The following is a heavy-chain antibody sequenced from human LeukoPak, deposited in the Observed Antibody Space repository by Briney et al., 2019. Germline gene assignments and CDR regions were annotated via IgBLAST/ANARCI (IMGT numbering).Heavy chain of an antibody. CDR3: ARGTNYGFDP. CDR1: GFTFSSYW. Sequence: GGSLRLSCAASGFTFSSYWMHWVREAPGKGLVWVSHIKSDGSRTNYADSVKGRFTMSRDNAKNTLYLQMNSLRAEDTAVYYCARGTNYGFDPWGQGTLVTVSA. V-gene: IGHV3-74*01. J-gene: IGHJ5*02. D-gene: IGHD1-7*01. CDR2: IKSDGSRT.